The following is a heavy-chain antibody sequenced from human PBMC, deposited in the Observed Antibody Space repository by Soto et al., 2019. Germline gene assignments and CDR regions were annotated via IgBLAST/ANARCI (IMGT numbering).Heavy chain of an antibody. CDR1: GFSLSTSGVG. V-gene: IGHV2-5*02. Sequence: QITLKESGPTLVEPTQTLTLTCTFSGFSLSTSGVGVGWVRQPPGKALEWLAFIYWDDDKRYSPSLKSRLTGTKDTSKNQVVLTMTNMDPVDTATYYCAHRSSYSGSWIACWFDPWGQGTLVTVSS. CDR3: AHRSSYSGSWIACWFDP. CDR2: IYWDDDK. J-gene: IGHJ5*02. D-gene: IGHD1-26*01.